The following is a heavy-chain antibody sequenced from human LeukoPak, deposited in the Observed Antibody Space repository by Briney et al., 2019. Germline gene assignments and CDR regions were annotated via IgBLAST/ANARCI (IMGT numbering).Heavy chain of an antibody. CDR1: GFTFSSFP. J-gene: IGHJ3*01. D-gene: IGHD3-10*01. CDR3: ARRATDASFSFFDV. V-gene: IGHV3-21*06. CDR2: ISGDSTYI. Sequence: GGSLRLSCAASGFTFSSFPMHWVRQIPGERPEWVSSISGDSTYIYYADSVKGRFTISRDNTNNSLFLQMNSLRAEDTATYFCARRATDASFSFFDVWGQGTMVTVSS.